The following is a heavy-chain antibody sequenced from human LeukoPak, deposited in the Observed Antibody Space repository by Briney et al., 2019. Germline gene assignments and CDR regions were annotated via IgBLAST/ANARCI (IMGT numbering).Heavy chain of an antibody. V-gene: IGHV3-30*18. D-gene: IGHD3-10*01. J-gene: IGHJ4*02. Sequence: PGGSLRLSCAASGFTFSSYGMHWVRQAPGKGLEWVAVISYDGSNKYYADSVKGRFTISRDNSKNTLYLQMNSLRAEDTAVYYCAKDIGAHQFDSWGQGTLVIVSS. CDR2: ISYDGSNK. CDR3: AKDIGAHQFDS. CDR1: GFTFSSYG.